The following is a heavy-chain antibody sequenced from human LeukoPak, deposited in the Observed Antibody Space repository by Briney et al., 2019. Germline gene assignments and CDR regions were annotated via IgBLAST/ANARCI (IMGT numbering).Heavy chain of an antibody. V-gene: IGHV4-38-2*02. CDR3: ARSSGYMSY. CDR1: HYSISSNYY. J-gene: IGHJ4*02. CDR2: IYHSGST. Sequence: SETLSLTCTVSHYSISSNYYWGWIRQPPGKGLEWIGSIYHSGSTYYNPSLKSRVTISVDTSKNQFSLKLISVTAVDTAMYYCARSSGYMSYWGQGTLVTVSS. D-gene: IGHD3-22*01.